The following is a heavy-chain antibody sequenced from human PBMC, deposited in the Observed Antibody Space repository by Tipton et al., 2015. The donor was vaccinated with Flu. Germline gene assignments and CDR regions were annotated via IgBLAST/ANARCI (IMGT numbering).Heavy chain of an antibody. J-gene: IGHJ3*02. V-gene: IGHV4-39*07. CDR3: ARGPCSGGNCYVKGAFDI. CDR2: IYYSGST. CDR1: GDSISSSSYY. D-gene: IGHD2-15*01. Sequence: TLSLTCTVSGDSISSSSYYWGWIRQPPGEGLEWIGSIYYSGSTYYNPSLESRVTISLDTSKKRFSLKLSSVTAADTAVYYCARGPCSGGNCYVKGAFDIWGQGTMVTVSS.